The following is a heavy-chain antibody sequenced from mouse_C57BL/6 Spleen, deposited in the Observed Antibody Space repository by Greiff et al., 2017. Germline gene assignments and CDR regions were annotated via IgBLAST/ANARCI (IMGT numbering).Heavy chain of an antibody. J-gene: IGHJ1*03. CDR1: GYAFSSYW. V-gene: IGHV1-80*01. CDR3: ARSGGSSYGGYFDV. D-gene: IGHD1-1*01. Sequence: QVQLQQSGAELVKPGASVKISCKASGYAFSSYWMNWVKQRPGKGLEWIGQIYPGDGDTNYNGKFKGKATLTADKSSSTAYMQLSSLTSEDSAVSFCARSGGSSYGGYFDVWGTGTTVTVSS. CDR2: IYPGDGDT.